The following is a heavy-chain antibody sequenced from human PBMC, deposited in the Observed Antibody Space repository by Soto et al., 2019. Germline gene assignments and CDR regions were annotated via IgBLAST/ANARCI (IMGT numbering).Heavy chain of an antibody. CDR3: AAGNYDFWSGYIYWFDP. V-gene: IGHV1-58*01. Sequence: SVKFSCKASGFTFTSSAVQWVRQARGQRLEWIGWIVVGSGNTNYAQKFQERVTITRDMSTSTAYMELSSLRSEDTAVYYCAAGNYDFWSGYIYWFDPWGQGTLVTVSS. CDR2: IVVGSGNT. J-gene: IGHJ5*02. D-gene: IGHD3-3*01. CDR1: GFTFTSSA.